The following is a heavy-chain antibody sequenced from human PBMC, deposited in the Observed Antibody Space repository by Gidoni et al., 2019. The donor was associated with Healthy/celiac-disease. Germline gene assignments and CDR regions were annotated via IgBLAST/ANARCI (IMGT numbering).Heavy chain of an antibody. CDR1: GFTFSSYS. D-gene: IGHD6-19*01. CDR3: ARDLVAGNGLYYFDY. Sequence: EVQLVESGGGLVKPVGSLRLSCAASGFTFSSYSMNWVRQAPGKGLEWDSSSSSSSSYIYYADSVKGRFTISRDNAKNSLYLQMNSLRAEDTAVYYCARDLVAGNGLYYFDYWGQGTLVTVSS. CDR2: SSSSSSYI. J-gene: IGHJ4*02. V-gene: IGHV3-21*01.